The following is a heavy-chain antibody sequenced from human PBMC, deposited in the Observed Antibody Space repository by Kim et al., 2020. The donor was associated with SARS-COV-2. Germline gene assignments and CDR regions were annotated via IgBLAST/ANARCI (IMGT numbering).Heavy chain of an antibody. D-gene: IGHD3-9*01. CDR3: ARDLEGQYDIWTVAGN. CDR2: IRDSAGSA. J-gene: IGHJ4*02. Sequence: GGSLRLSCAASGFTFSSYSMSWVRQAPGKGLEWVSAIRDSAGSAYHADSVKGRFTISRDNSKNTLYLQMDSLRVEDTAVYYCARDLEGQYDIWTVAGNWGQGTLVSVSS. CDR1: GFTFSSYS. V-gene: IGHV3-23*01.